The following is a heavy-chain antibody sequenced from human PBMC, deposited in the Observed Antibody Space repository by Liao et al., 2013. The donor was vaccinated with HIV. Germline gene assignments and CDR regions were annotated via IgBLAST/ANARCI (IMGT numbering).Heavy chain of an antibody. CDR3: ARDSSPEWEGFDP. CDR2: IYYSGST. Sequence: QVQLQESGPGLVKPSQTLSLTCTVSGGSISSGDYYWSWIRQPPGKGLEWIGYIYYSGSTNYNPSLKSRVTISVDTSKNQFSLKLSSVTAADTAVYYCARDSSPEWEGFDPWGQGNPGHRLL. D-gene: IGHD1-26*01. V-gene: IGHV4-61*08. CDR1: GGSISSGDYY. J-gene: IGHJ5*02.